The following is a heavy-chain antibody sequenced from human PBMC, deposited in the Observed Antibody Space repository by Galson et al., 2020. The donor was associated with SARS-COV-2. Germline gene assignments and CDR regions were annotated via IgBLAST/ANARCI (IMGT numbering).Heavy chain of an antibody. D-gene: IGHD3-10*01. CDR2: INPNSGGT. CDR1: GYTFTGYY. Sequence: ASVTVSCKASGYTFTGYYMHWVRQAPGQGLEWMGWINPNSGGTNYAQKFQGRVTMTRDTSISTAYMELSRLRSDDTAVYYCARGYGSGSIYDAFDIWGQGTMVTVSS. CDR3: ARGYGSGSIYDAFDI. V-gene: IGHV1-2*02. J-gene: IGHJ3*02.